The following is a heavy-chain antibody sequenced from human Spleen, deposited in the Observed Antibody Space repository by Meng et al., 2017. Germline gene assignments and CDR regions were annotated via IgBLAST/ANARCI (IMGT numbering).Heavy chain of an antibody. D-gene: IGHD4-11*01. CDR3: ARGPTTMAHDFDY. CDR2: INHSGST. J-gene: IGHJ4*02. CDR1: IGSFSGDY. V-gene: IGHV4-34*01. Sequence: QVQQQQWGARLLKLSETLSLTCVVFIGSFSGDYWRWIRQPPGKGLEWIGEINHSGSTNYNPSLESRATISVDTSQNNLSLKLSSVTAADSAVYYCARGPTTMAHDFDYWGQGTLVTVSS.